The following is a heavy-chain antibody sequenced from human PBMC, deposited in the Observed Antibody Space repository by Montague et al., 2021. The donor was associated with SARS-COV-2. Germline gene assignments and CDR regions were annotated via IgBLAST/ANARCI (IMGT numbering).Heavy chain of an antibody. V-gene: IGHV4-39*01. CDR3: ASSYYYDSSGYYSHDAFDI. J-gene: IGHJ3*02. CDR2: IYCSGST. Sequence: SETLSLTCTVSGGSISSSSYYWGWIRQPPGKGLEWIGSIYCSGSTYYNPSLKSRVTISVDTSKNQFSLKLSSVTAADTAVYYCASSYYYDSSGYYSHDAFDIWGQGTMVTVSS. D-gene: IGHD3-22*01. CDR1: GGSISSSSYY.